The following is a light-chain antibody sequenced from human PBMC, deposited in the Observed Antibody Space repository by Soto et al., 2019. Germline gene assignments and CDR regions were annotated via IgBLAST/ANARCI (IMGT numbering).Light chain of an antibody. CDR2: DVS. Sequence: QSALTQPAPMSGSPGQSITISCTGSSRDVGGYNYVSWYQQHPGKAPKLIIYDVSNRPSGVSNRFSGSKSGNTASLTISGLQAEDEADYYCSSYTITNTDVFGSGTKLTVL. J-gene: IGLJ1*01. CDR3: SSYTITNTDV. V-gene: IGLV2-14*03. CDR1: SRDVGGYNY.